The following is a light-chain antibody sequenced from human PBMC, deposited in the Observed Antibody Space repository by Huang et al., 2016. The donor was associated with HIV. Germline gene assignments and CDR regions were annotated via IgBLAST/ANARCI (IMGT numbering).Light chain of an antibody. V-gene: IGKV3-11*01. CDR1: QSVHSY. Sequence: IVLTQSPVTLSLSPVERATLSCRASQSVHSYLAWYQQKPGQAPRLLIYDASNRAPDIAARFSGSGSGTDVTLTISNLQSEDFAMYYCQQRGSWPLTFGGGTKVEI. CDR2: DAS. J-gene: IGKJ4*01. CDR3: QQRGSWPLT.